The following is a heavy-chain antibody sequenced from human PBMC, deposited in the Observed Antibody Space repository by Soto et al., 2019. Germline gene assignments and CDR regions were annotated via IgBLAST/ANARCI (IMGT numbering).Heavy chain of an antibody. Sequence: SQRLSSEDSGFTVSKYILNWFRQAPVQGLVWSSSNSHSSSPIYYADYVNGRFTLSRDNAKKSLCLEKYSLRDEDTAVYYCARTGIEASGTMYGMGVWGQGTTVTVSS. CDR3: ARTGIEASGTMYGMGV. J-gene: IGHJ6*02. V-gene: IGHV3-48*02. D-gene: IGHD6-13*01. CDR1: GFTVSKYI. CDR2: NSHSSSPI.